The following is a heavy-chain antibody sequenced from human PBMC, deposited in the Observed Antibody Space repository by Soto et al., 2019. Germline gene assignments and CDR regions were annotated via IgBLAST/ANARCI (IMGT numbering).Heavy chain of an antibody. CDR3: ARGYWVEGYGAGTYFDY. J-gene: IGHJ4*02. Sequence: EVLLVQSGGGLVQPGGSLRLSCAPSGLSVTSNYMAWVRQAPGKGLEWVSVIYSGSTTHHADSVKGRFTISRDSSSNTLYPQMRSLRVEDTALYYCARGYWVEGYGAGTYFDYWGQGTLVTVSS. CDR1: GLSVTSNY. D-gene: IGHD2-15*01. V-gene: IGHV3-66*01. CDR2: IYSGSTT.